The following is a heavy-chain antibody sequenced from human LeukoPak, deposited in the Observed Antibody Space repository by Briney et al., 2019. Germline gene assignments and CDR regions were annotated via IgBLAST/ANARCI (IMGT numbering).Heavy chain of an antibody. J-gene: IGHJ6*02. CDR1: GGSISSSRYY. CDR3: ARHAAPGVLYYGMDV. D-gene: IGHD2-8*01. V-gene: IGHV4-39*01. CDR2: MYQSGST. Sequence: SETLSLTCTVSGGSISSSRYYWGWLRQPPGTGLEWIGSMYQSGSTYYSPSLKSRVTISVDTSKNQFSLKLSSVTAADMALYYCARHAAPGVLYYGMDVWGQGTTVTVSS.